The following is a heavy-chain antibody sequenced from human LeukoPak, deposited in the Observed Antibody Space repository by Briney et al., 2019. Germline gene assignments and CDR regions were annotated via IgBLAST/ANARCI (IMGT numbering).Heavy chain of an antibody. Sequence: SQTLSLTCTVSGGSISSGDYYWSWIRQPPGKGLEWIGYIYYSGSTNYNPSLKSRVTISVDTSKNQFSLKLSSVTAADTAVYYCARHRRDGYNDAFDIWGQGTMVTVSS. CDR3: ARHRRDGYNDAFDI. V-gene: IGHV4-30-4*01. CDR1: GGSISSGDYY. J-gene: IGHJ3*02. D-gene: IGHD5-24*01. CDR2: IYYSGST.